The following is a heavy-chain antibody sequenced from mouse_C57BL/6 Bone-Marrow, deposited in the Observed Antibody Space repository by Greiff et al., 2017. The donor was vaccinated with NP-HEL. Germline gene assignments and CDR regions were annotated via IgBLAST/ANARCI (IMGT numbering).Heavy chain of an antibody. D-gene: IGHD1-1*01. CDR2: IRNKANNHAT. Sequence: EVHLVESGGGLVQPGGSMKLSCAASGFTFSDAWMDWVRQSPEKGLEWVAEIRNKANNHATYYAESVKGRFTISRDDSKSSVYLQMNSLRAEDTGIYYCTPATTVVAEGDAMDYWGQGTSVTVSS. CDR3: TPATTVVAEGDAMDY. V-gene: IGHV6-6*01. CDR1: GFTFSDAW. J-gene: IGHJ4*01.